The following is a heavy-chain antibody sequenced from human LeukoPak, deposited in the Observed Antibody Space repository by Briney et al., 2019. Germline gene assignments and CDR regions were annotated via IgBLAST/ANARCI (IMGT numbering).Heavy chain of an antibody. D-gene: IGHD1-26*01. Sequence: GGSLRLSCAASGFTFSSYAMHWVRQAPGKGLEGVANIKQDGSEQHYVDSVKGRFTISRDNAKNSLYLQMNSVSAEDTAVYYCARDFKGGGGYYSYYYYYMDVWGKGNTVTVSS. V-gene: IGHV3-7*01. CDR1: GFTFSSYA. J-gene: IGHJ6*03. CDR2: IKQDGSEQ. CDR3: ARDFKGGGGYYSYYYYYMDV.